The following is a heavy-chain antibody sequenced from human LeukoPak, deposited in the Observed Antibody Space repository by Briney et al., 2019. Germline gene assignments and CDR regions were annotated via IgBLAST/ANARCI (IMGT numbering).Heavy chain of an antibody. CDR3: ARDRTYSSGLDY. V-gene: IGHV1-69*05. J-gene: IGHJ4*02. Sequence: SVTVSCKASRGTFSSYAISWVRQAPGQGLEWTGGIIPIFGTANYAQKFQGRVTITTDESTSTAYMELSSLRSEDTAVYYCARDRTYSSGLDYWGQGTLVTVSS. CDR1: RGTFSSYA. D-gene: IGHD6-19*01. CDR2: IIPIFGTA.